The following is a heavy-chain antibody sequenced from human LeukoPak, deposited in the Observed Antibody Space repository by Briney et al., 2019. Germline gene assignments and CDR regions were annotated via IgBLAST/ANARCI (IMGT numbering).Heavy chain of an antibody. CDR2: IYYSGST. V-gene: IGHV4-61*05. CDR1: GGSISSSSYS. Sequence: SETLSLTCSVSGGSISSSSYSWGWIRQPPGKGLEWIGYIYYSGSTNYNPSLKSRVTISVDTSKNQFSLKLSSVTAADTAVYYCARGGEGITMVRGYYFDYWGQGTLVTVSS. CDR3: ARGGEGITMVRGYYFDY. J-gene: IGHJ4*02. D-gene: IGHD3-10*01.